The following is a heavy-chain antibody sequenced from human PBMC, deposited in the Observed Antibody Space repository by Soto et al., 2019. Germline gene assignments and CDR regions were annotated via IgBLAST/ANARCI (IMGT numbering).Heavy chain of an antibody. J-gene: IGHJ3*02. V-gene: IGHV4-31*03. CDR3: ARENGLETYYYDSSAPGI. D-gene: IGHD3-22*01. Sequence: PSETLSLTCTVSGGSISSGGYYWSWIRQHPGKGLEWIGYIYYSGSTYYNPSLKNRVTISVDTSKNQFSLKLSSVTAAGTAVYYCARENGLETYYYDSSAPGIWGQGTMVTVSS. CDR1: GGSISSGGYY. CDR2: IYYSGST.